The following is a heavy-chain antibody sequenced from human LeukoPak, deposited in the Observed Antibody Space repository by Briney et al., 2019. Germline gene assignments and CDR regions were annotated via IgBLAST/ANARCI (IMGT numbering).Heavy chain of an antibody. V-gene: IGHV3-7*01. Sequence: GGSLRLSCAASGFTFSSYWMSWVRQAPGKGLEWVANIKQDGSEKYYVDSVKGRFTISRDNAKNSLYLQMNSLRAEDTAVYYCARDPMIVVVTYFDYWGQGALVTVSS. CDR2: IKQDGSEK. CDR1: GFTFSSYW. J-gene: IGHJ4*02. D-gene: IGHD3-22*01. CDR3: ARDPMIVVVTYFDY.